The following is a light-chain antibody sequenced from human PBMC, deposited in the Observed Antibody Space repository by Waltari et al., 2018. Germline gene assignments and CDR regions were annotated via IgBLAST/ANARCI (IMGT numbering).Light chain of an antibody. Sequence: DIQMTQSPSSPSASVGDSVPITCRASQSISSYLNWYQLKPGQAPKLLIFAASTLQSGVPSRFSGSGSGTDFTLTINCLQPADFATYHCQQSYSIPYTFGQGTKLEIK. CDR3: QQSYSIPYT. CDR1: QSISSY. J-gene: IGKJ2*01. CDR2: AAS. V-gene: IGKV1-39*01.